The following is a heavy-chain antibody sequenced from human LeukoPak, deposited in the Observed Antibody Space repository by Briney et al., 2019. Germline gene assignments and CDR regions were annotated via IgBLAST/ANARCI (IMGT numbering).Heavy chain of an antibody. CDR2: ISAYNGNT. V-gene: IGHV1-18*04. CDR3: ARGGTAMTYYYYYGMDV. CDR1: GYTFTSYG. Sequence: ASVKVSCKASGYTFTSYGISWVRQAPGQGLEWMGWISAYNGNTNYAQKLQGRVTMTTDTSTSTAYMELSSLRSEDTAVYYCARGGTAMTYYYYYGMDVWGQGTTVTVSS. D-gene: IGHD5-18*01. J-gene: IGHJ6*02.